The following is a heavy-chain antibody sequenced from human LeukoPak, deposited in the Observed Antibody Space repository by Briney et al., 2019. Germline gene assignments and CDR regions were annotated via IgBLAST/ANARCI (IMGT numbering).Heavy chain of an antibody. Sequence: GGSLRLSCAASGFTSSSYGMHWVRQAPGKGLEWVAVISYDGSNKYYADSVKGRFTISRDNSKNTLYLQMNSLRAEDTAVYYCAKDQRDYYDSSGYSDYWGQGTLVTVSS. J-gene: IGHJ4*02. V-gene: IGHV3-30*18. D-gene: IGHD3-22*01. CDR3: AKDQRDYYDSSGYSDY. CDR2: ISYDGSNK. CDR1: GFTSSSYG.